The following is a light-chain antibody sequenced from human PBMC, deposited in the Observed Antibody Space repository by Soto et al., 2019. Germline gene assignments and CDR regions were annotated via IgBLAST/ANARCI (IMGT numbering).Light chain of an antibody. CDR1: QNISLY. Sequence: DIQMTQSPSSVSASVGDRVTITCQASQNISLYLNWYQQRPGRAPKLLIYYASTLETGVPSRFSGSGSGTDFTFTISSLQPEDIGTYYCQHYENLPFTFGPGAKVEI. V-gene: IGKV1-33*01. CDR3: QHYENLPFT. J-gene: IGKJ3*01. CDR2: YAS.